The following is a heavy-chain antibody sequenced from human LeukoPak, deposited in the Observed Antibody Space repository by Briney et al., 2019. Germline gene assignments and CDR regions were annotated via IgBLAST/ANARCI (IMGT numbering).Heavy chain of an antibody. J-gene: IGHJ4*02. Sequence: EASVKVSCKVSGYTLTELSMHWVRQAPGKGLEWMGGFDPEDGETIYAQKFQGRVTMTEDTSTDTAYMELSSLRSEDTAVYYCATVGYSYGYFFDYWGQGPLVTVSS. CDR1: GYTLTELS. CDR3: ATVGYSYGYFFDY. V-gene: IGHV1-24*01. CDR2: FDPEDGET. D-gene: IGHD5-18*01.